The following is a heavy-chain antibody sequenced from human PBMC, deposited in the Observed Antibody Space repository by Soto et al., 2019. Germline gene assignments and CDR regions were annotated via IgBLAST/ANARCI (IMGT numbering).Heavy chain of an antibody. D-gene: IGHD3-3*02. CDR1: VDTFSSYY. J-gene: IGHJ3*01. CDR2: IYPGDSHS. CDR3: ARPMAFSTTAFDV. Sequence: GESLKISCKGSVDTFSSYYIAWVRQMPGKGLEWMGIIYPGDSHSRYSPAFQGQVTISVDKSITTAYLQWSSLKASDTAMYYCARPMAFSTTAFDVWGQGTMVTVSS. V-gene: IGHV5-51*01.